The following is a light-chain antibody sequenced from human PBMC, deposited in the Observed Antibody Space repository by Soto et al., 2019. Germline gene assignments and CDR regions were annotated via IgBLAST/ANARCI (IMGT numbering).Light chain of an antibody. CDR1: SSDVGRYRY. J-gene: IGLJ1*01. Sequence: QSALTQPPSVSGSPGQSLTISCTGSSSDVGRYRYVAWYQHHPGKAPKLMIYEVTNRPSGISNRFSGSTSGNTASLTISGRQAEDEADYFCASYTTSSTLVFGTGTKLTVL. CDR2: EVT. CDR3: ASYTTSSTLV. V-gene: IGLV2-14*01.